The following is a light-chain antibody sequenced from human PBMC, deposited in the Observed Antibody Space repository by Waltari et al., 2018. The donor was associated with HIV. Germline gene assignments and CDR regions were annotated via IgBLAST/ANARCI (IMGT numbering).Light chain of an antibody. V-gene: IGLV3-1*01. CDR2: QDT. Sequence: SYDLIQPPSVSMSPGQTASITCSGDKLENTYVCWYQQKPGQSPVLLIYQDTKRPSGSPEGFFGCNSGNTATLTSSGTQAMDEADYYCQAWDSSAAVVFGGGTKLTVL. CDR1: KLENTY. J-gene: IGLJ2*01. CDR3: QAWDSSAAVV.